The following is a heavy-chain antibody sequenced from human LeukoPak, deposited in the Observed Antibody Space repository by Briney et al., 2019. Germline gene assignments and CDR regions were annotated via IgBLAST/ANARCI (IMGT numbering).Heavy chain of an antibody. CDR2: MNPNSGNT. V-gene: IGHV1-8*01. CDR3: AGAVRYFDWLDYYYGMDV. CDR1: GYTFTSYD. J-gene: IGHJ6*02. Sequence: GASVKVSCKASGYTFTSYDINWVRQATGQGLEWMGWMNPNSGNTGYAQKFQGRVTMTRNTSISTAYMELSSLRSEDTAVYYCAGAVRYFDWLDYYYGMDVWGQGTTVTVSS. D-gene: IGHD3-9*01.